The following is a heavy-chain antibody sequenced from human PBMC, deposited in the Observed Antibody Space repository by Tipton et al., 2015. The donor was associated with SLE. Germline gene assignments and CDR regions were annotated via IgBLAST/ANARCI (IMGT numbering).Heavy chain of an antibody. CDR3: ARRLRGSYYFDF. CDR2: VYYDGNT. V-gene: IGHV4-39*07. Sequence: LRLSCSVSGYSVSSSTHYWAWIRQPPGKGLEWIGSVYYDGNTFYNPSLKGRVVLSVDTSKNQFSLRLDFVTVADTAVYYCARRLRGSYYFDFWGQGSLVTVSS. CDR1: GYSVSSSTHY. J-gene: IGHJ4*02. D-gene: IGHD3-3*01.